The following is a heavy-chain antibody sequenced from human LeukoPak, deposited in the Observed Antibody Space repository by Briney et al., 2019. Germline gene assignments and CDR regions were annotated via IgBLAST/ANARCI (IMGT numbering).Heavy chain of an antibody. CDR3: TRDIVVVPAADSEAFDY. Sequence: GGSLRLSCAASGFTFSNYWLTWVRQAPGQGLEWVANIKQDGSEKHYVDSVKGRFTISRDNAKNSLYLQMNSLKTEDTAVYYCTRDIVVVPAADSEAFDYWGQGTLVTVSS. V-gene: IGHV3-7*03. D-gene: IGHD2-2*01. J-gene: IGHJ4*02. CDR2: IKQDGSEK. CDR1: GFTFSNYW.